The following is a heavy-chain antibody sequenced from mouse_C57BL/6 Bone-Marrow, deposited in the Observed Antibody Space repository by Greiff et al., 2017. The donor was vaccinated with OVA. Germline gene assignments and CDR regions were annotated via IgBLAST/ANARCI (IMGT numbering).Heavy chain of an antibody. V-gene: IGHV6-3*01. CDR1: GFTFSNYW. CDR2: IRLKSDNYAT. D-gene: IGHD4-1*01. J-gene: IGHJ2*01. Sequence: EVQLVESGGGLVQPGGSMKLSCVASGFTFSNYWMTWVRQSPEKGLEWVAQIRLKSDNYATHYAESVKGRFTISRDDSKSSVYLQMNNLRAEDTGIYYCTGRTGVPNDYWGQGTTLTVSS. CDR3: TGRTGVPNDY.